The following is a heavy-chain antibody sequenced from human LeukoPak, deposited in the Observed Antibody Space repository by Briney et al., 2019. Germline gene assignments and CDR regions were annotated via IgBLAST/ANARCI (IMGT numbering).Heavy chain of an antibody. J-gene: IGHJ4*02. D-gene: IGHD1-14*01. Sequence: GGSLRLSCAASGFTVITNDMTWVRQAPGKGLEWVSVLYSDGNTKYADSVQGRFTISRDNSKNTLYLEMNGLSPDDTAVYYCARGVEPLAANTLAYWGQGTLATVSS. V-gene: IGHV3-53*01. CDR3: ARGVEPLAANTLAY. CDR2: LYSDGNT. CDR1: GFTVITND.